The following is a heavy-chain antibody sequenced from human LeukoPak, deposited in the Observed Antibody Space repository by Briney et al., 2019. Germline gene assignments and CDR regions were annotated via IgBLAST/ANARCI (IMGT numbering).Heavy chain of an antibody. J-gene: IGHJ5*02. CDR1: GFTFSSYS. Sequence: GGSLRLSCAASGFTFSSYSMNWVRQAPGKGLEWVSSISSSSSYICYADSVKGRFTISRDNAKNSLYLQMNSLRAEDTAVYYCARDMTIGSFDPWGQGTLVTVSS. CDR2: ISSSSSYI. D-gene: IGHD4/OR15-4a*01. CDR3: ARDMTIGSFDP. V-gene: IGHV3-21*04.